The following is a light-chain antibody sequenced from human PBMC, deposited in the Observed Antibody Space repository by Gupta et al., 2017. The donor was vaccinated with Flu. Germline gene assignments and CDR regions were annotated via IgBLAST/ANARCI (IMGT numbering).Light chain of an antibody. Sequence: QSALPQPASVSGSPGQSLTISCTGTSSDVGGYNYVSWYQQHPGKAPKLMIYEVSNRPAGVSNRFSGSKSGNTASLTISGLQAEDEADYYCSSDTSSSTLVFGGGTKLTVL. J-gene: IGLJ3*02. CDR2: EVS. CDR3: SSDTSSSTLV. V-gene: IGLV2-14*01. CDR1: SSDVGGYNY.